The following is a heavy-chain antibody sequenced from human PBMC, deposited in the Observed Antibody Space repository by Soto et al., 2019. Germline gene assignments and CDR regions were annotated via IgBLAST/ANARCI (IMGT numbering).Heavy chain of an antibody. CDR2: TYYRSKWYN. J-gene: IGHJ6*02. CDR3: ARDNQGYLYNRMDV. D-gene: IGHD1-20*01. CDR1: GDSVSNNSAA. V-gene: IGHV6-1*01. Sequence: PSQTLSLTCAISGDSVSNNSAAWNWIRQSPSRGLEWLGRTYYRSKWYNDYAVSMKSRIIINPDTSKNQFTLQLNSLTPADTAVYFCARDNQGYLYNRMDVWGQGTTVTVSS.